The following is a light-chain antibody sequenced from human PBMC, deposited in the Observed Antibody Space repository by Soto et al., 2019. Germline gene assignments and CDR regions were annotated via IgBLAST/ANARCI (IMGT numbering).Light chain of an antibody. CDR2: AAS. Sequence: DIQLTHSPSSLSASVGDRVSITCRASQDISTFLVWFRQKPGEAPKSLIYAASSLQSGVPSKFSGSGSGTDFPLTISSLQPEDFATYYCQQYDSYPLTFGGGTKVEIK. CDR3: QQYDSYPLT. J-gene: IGKJ4*01. V-gene: IGKV1-16*02. CDR1: QDISTF.